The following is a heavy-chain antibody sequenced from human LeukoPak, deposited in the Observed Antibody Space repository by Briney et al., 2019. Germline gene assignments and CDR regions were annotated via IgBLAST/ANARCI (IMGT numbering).Heavy chain of an antibody. Sequence: SETLSLTCSVSGGSISSHYCSWIRQSPGKGLEWIGCMYSSGDTKYNPSLKSRVTISVDTSSNQFSLRLTSVTAADTAVYYCARASGYEHIDYWGQGTLVTVSS. CDR3: ARASGYEHIDY. J-gene: IGHJ4*02. CDR2: MYSSGDT. D-gene: IGHD6-25*01. CDR1: GGSISSHY. V-gene: IGHV4-59*11.